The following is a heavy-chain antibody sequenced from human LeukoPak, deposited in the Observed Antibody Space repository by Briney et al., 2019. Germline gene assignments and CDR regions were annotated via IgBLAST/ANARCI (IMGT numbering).Heavy chain of an antibody. CDR1: GHSFTGSY. V-gene: IGHV1-46*01. CDR2: INPSGSST. Sequence: GASVKVSCKASGHSFTGSYLHWVRQAPGQGLEWMGVINPSGSSTIYAQKFKGRVTLTKDTSTSTVYMDLSGLTSEDTAAYYCATTKASNWHLTVSPFDFWGQGTLVSVSS. CDR3: ATTKASNWHLTVSPFDF. D-gene: IGHD1-7*01. J-gene: IGHJ4*02.